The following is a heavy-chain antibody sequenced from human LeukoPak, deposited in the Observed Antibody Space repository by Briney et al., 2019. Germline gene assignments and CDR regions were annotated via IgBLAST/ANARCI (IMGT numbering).Heavy chain of an antibody. CDR1: GFTFSTYG. D-gene: IGHD5-18*01. CDR2: ISSSSSYK. J-gene: IGHJ6*02. V-gene: IGHV3-21*06. CDR3: ARSGPVHVDTAMVRSYGMDV. Sequence: GGSLRLSCAASGFTFSTYGMSWVRQAPGKGLEWVSSISSSSSYKHNADSLKDRFTISRDNAKNSLYLQMNSLRAEDTAVYYCARSGPVHVDTAMVRSYGMDVWGQGTTVTVSS.